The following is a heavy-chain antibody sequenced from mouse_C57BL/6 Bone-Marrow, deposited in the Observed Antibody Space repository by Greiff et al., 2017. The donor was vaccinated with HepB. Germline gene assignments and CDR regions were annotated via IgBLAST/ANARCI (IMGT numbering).Heavy chain of an antibody. J-gene: IGHJ4*01. CDR1: GYTFTSYW. D-gene: IGHD2-3*01. CDR2: IDPNSGGT. Sequence: QVQLKQPGAELVKPGASVKLSCKASGYTFTSYWMHWVKQRPGRGLEWIGRIDPNSGGTKYNEKFKSKATLTVDKPSSTAYMQLSSLTSEDSAVYYCARVVTTSAMDYWGQGTSVTVSS. V-gene: IGHV1-72*01. CDR3: ARVVTTSAMDY.